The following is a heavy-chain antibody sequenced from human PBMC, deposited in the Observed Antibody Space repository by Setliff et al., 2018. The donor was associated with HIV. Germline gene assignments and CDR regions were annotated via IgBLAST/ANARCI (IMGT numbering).Heavy chain of an antibody. Sequence: PSETLSLTCSLSGDSMSTYYWSWIRQTAGKGLEWIGRIHNSGNTNYNPSFMSRVSMSVDTSKSQFSLKLTTVTAADAAVYYCTRDTGYILSGYRPHWYFDLWGRGTLVTVSS. J-gene: IGHJ2*01. D-gene: IGHD3-9*01. V-gene: IGHV4-4*07. CDR2: IHNSGNT. CDR3: TRDTGYILSGYRPHWYFDL. CDR1: GDSMSTYY.